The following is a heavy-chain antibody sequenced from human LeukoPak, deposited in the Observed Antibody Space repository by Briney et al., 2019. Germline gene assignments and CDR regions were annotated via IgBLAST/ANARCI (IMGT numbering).Heavy chain of an antibody. Sequence: GGSLRLSCAASGFTFSSYGMHWVRQAPGKGLEWVAFIRNDGSSRYYADSMKGRIAISRDNSENTLYLQMNSLRAGDTAVYYCAKDKGYSNNYYYMDVWGRGTAVTVSS. V-gene: IGHV3-30*02. CDR3: AKDKGYSNNYYYMDV. J-gene: IGHJ6*03. CDR2: IRNDGSSR. CDR1: GFTFSSYG. D-gene: IGHD4-11*01.